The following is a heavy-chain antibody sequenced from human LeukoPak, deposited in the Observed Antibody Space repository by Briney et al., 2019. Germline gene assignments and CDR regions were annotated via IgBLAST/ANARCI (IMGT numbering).Heavy chain of an antibody. CDR2: IYHSGST. D-gene: IGHD5-24*01. Sequence: SETLSLTCTVSGYSISSGYYWGWIRQPPGKGLEWIGSIYHSGSTYYNPSLKSRVTISVDTSKNQFSLKLSSVTAADTAVYYCARVRWTSHFDYWGQGTLVTVSS. V-gene: IGHV4-38-2*02. CDR3: ARVRWTSHFDY. J-gene: IGHJ4*02. CDR1: GYSISSGYY.